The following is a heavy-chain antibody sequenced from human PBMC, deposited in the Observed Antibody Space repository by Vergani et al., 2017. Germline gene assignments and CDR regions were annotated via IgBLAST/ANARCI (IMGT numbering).Heavy chain of an antibody. Sequence: EVQLLESGGALVQPGGSLRFSCAASGFTFSSYMSWVRQAPGKGLEWVSVIYSGGSTYYADSVKGRFTISRHNSENTLYLQMNSLRAEDTAVYYCASAGLMTTVPQGFQHWGQGTLVTVSS. V-gene: IGHV3-53*04. D-gene: IGHD4-17*01. CDR3: ASAGLMTTVPQGFQH. CDR2: IYSGGST. CDR1: GFTFSSY. J-gene: IGHJ1*01.